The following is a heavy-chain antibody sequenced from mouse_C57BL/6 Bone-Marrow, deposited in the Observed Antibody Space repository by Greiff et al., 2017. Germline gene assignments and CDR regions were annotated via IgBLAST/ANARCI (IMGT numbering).Heavy chain of an antibody. J-gene: IGHJ2*01. CDR2: INPNYGTT. V-gene: IGHV1-39*01. CDR3: ARRGYPKRYVDD. CDR1: GYSFTDYN. Sequence: EVQLQQSGPELVKPGASVKISCKASGYSFTDYNMNWVKQSNGKSLEWIGVINPNYGTTSYNQKFKGKATLTVDQSSSTAYMQLNSLTSEDSAVYDWARRGYPKRYVDDWGQGTTLAVSS.